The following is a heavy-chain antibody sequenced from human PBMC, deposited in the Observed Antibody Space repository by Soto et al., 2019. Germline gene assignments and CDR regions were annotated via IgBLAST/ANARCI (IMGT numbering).Heavy chain of an antibody. D-gene: IGHD3-9*01. CDR3: ARERLRYFDWSPRYYYYGMDV. J-gene: IGHJ6*02. Sequence: PGGSLRLSCAASGFTFISYSMNWVRQAPGKGLECVSYISSSSSTIYYADSVKGRFTISRDNAKNSLYLQMNSLRAEDTAVYYCARERLRYFDWSPRYYYYGMDVWGQGTTVTVSS. V-gene: IGHV3-48*01. CDR2: ISSSSSTI. CDR1: GFTFISYS.